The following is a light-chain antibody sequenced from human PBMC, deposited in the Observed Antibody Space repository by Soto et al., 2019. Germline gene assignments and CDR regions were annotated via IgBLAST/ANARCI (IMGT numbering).Light chain of an antibody. CDR1: QSVTTY. CDR2: DAS. J-gene: IGKJ5*01. CDR3: QQRSNWPPLIS. V-gene: IGKV3-11*01. Sequence: EIVLTQSPGTLSLSPGERATLSCRASQSVTTYLAWYQQKPGQAPRLLIYDASNRATGIPARFSGSGSGTDFTLTISSLEPEDFAVYYCQQRSNWPPLISFGQGTRLE.